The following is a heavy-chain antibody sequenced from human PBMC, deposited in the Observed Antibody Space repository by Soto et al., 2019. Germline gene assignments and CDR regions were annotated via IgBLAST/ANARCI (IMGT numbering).Heavy chain of an antibody. D-gene: IGHD6-19*01. CDR3: AKVGSSAWYHNSYFDY. CDR1: GFTFSSYA. J-gene: IGHJ4*02. CDR2: ISSTGST. Sequence: LRLSCAASGFTFSSYAMTWVRQAPGKGLEWLSVISSTGSTYFADSVKGRFTISRDNPKNTLSLQMHSLRVDDTAVYYCAKVGSSAWYHNSYFDYWGQGTLVTVSS. V-gene: IGHV3-23*01.